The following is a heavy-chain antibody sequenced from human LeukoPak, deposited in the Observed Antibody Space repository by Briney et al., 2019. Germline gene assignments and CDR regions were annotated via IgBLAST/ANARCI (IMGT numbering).Heavy chain of an antibody. J-gene: IGHJ6*03. CDR2: IYPSGST. CDR3: AREVVAARLYYYYYYMDV. Sequence: SQTLSLTCTVSGGSISSGTYYWNWIRQPAGKELEWIGRIYPSGSTDYNPSLKSRVTISVDTSKNQFSLKLSSVTAADTAVYYCAREVVAARLYYYYYYMDVWGKGTTVTVSS. CDR1: GGSISSGTYY. D-gene: IGHD6-6*01. V-gene: IGHV4-61*02.